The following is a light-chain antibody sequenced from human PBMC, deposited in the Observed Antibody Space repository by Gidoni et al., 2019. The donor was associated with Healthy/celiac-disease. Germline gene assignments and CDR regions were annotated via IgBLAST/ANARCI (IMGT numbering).Light chain of an antibody. CDR1: RSDVGGYNY. CDR3: SSYTSSSTLYV. V-gene: IGLV2-14*01. Sequence: QSALTQHASVSGSPGQSITISCNGTRSDVGGYNYVSWYQQHPGKAPKLMIYDVSNRPSGVSNRFSGSKSGNTASLTISGLQAENEADYYCSSYTSSSTLYVFGTGTKVTVL. CDR2: DVS. J-gene: IGLJ1*01.